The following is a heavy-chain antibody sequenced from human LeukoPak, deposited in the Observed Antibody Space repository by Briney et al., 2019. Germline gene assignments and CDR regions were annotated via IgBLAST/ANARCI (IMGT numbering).Heavy chain of an antibody. D-gene: IGHD3-3*01. J-gene: IGHJ5*02. Sequence: KPSETLSLTCAVYGGSFSGYYWSWIRQPPGKGLEWIGEINHSGSTNYNPSLKSRVTISVDTSKNQFPLKLSSVTAADTAVYYCARVRLSEGFDPWGQGTLVTVSS. CDR3: ARVRLSEGFDP. V-gene: IGHV4-34*01. CDR1: GGSFSGYY. CDR2: INHSGST.